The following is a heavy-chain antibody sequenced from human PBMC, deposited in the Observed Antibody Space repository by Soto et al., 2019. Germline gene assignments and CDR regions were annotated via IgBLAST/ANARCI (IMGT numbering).Heavy chain of an antibody. D-gene: IGHD3-10*01. CDR3: ARAGRLYGSGTYYRPPGYYYYGLDV. CDR1: GYTFTSYG. Sequence: ASVKVSCKASGYTFTSYGISWVRQAPGQGLEWMGWISAYNGNTNYAQKLQGRVTMTTDTATSTAYMELRRMRSDDTAVYYCARAGRLYGSGTYYRPPGYYYYGLDVWGQGTTVTVSS. CDR2: ISAYNGNT. J-gene: IGHJ6*02. V-gene: IGHV1-18*01.